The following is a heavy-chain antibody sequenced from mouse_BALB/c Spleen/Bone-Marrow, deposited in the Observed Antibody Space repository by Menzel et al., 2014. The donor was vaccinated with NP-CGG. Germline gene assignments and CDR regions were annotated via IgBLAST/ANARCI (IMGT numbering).Heavy chain of an antibody. CDR1: GFTFSSFG. Sequence: VQLKESGGGLVQPGGSRKLSCAASGFTFSSFGMHWVRRAPEKGLEWVAYISSGSSTIYYAGTVKGRFTISRDNPKNTLFLQMTSLRSEDTAMYYCARGGNYAWFAYWGQGTLVTVSA. D-gene: IGHD2-1*01. CDR2: ISSGSSTI. V-gene: IGHV5-17*02. J-gene: IGHJ3*01. CDR3: ARGGNYAWFAY.